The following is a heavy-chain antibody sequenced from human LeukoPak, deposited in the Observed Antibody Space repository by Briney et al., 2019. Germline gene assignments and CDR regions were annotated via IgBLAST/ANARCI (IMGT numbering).Heavy chain of an antibody. CDR1: GGSISSYY. CDR2: IYYSGST. J-gene: IGHJ4*02. CDR3: ARDNGSGSYYAGGAFDY. V-gene: IGHV4-59*01. Sequence: SETLSLTCTDSGGSISSYYWSWIRQPPGKGLEWIGYIYYSGSTNYNPSLKSRVTISVDTSKNQFSLKLSSVTAADTAVYYCARDNGSGSYYAGGAFDYWGQGTLVTVSS. D-gene: IGHD1-26*01.